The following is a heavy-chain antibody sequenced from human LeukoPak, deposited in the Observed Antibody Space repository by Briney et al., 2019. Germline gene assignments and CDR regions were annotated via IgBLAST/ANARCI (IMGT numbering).Heavy chain of an antibody. D-gene: IGHD3-16*01. CDR3: AKDRLGGPYFFHY. J-gene: IGHJ4*02. CDR1: GFTFSSYG. V-gene: IGHV3-30*02. Sequence: GGSLRLSCAASGFTFSSYGMHWVRQAPGKGLEWVAFIRYDGSNKYYADSVKGRFTISRDNSKNTLYLQINSLRAEDTAVYFCAKDRLGGPYFFHYWGQGTLVTVSS. CDR2: IRYDGSNK.